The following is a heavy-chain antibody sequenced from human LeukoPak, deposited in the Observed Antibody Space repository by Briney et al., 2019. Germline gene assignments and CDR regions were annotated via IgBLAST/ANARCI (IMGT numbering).Heavy chain of an antibody. V-gene: IGHV1-46*01. CDR1: GYTFTSYY. Sequence: ASVKVSCKASGYTFTSYYMHWVRQAPGQGLEWMGIINPSGGSTSYAQKFQGRVTMTRDTSTSTVYMELSSLRSEDTAVYYCATVVGQLVYFDYWGQGTLVTVSS. CDR2: INPSGGST. CDR3: ATVVGQLVYFDY. D-gene: IGHD6-13*01. J-gene: IGHJ4*02.